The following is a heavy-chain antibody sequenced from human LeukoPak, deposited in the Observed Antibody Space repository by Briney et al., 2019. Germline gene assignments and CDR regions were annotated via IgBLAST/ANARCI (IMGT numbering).Heavy chain of an antibody. V-gene: IGHV1-3*01. CDR3: ARIPVDPNIAIRESYYYYGMDV. D-gene: IGHD3-10*01. CDR1: GYTFTSYA. J-gene: IGHJ6*02. Sequence: ASVKVSCKASGYTFTSYAMHWVRQAPGQRLERMGWINAGNGNTKYSQKLQGRVTITRDTSASTAHMELSSLRSEDTAVYYCARIPVDPNIAIRESYYYYGMDVWGQGTTVTVSS. CDR2: INAGNGNT.